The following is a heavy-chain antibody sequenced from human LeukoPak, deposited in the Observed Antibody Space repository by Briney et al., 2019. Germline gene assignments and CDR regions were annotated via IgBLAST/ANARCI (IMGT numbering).Heavy chain of an antibody. CDR3: ARDSGYCSSTSCYPDY. J-gene: IGHJ4*02. Sequence: SETLSLTCTLSGDSITSGYYWGWIRQSPEKGLEWIGRIYTSGSTNYNPSLKSRVTMSVDTSKNQFSLKLSSVTAADTAVYYCARDSGYCSSTSCYPDYWGQGTLVTVSS. CDR2: IYTSGST. D-gene: IGHD2-2*01. V-gene: IGHV4-4*07. CDR1: GDSITSGYY.